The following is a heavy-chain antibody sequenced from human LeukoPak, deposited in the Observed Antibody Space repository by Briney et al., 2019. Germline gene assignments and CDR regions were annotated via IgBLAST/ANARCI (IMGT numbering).Heavy chain of an antibody. CDR1: GFTFSSYW. CDR3: ARKYYYGSGSYSPFDY. J-gene: IGHJ4*02. CDR2: ISSSSSYI. V-gene: IGHV3-21*01. D-gene: IGHD3-10*01. Sequence: GGSLRLSCAASGFTFSSYWMSWVRQAPGKGLEWVSSISSSSSYIYYADSVKGRFTISRDNAKNSLYLQMNSLRAEDTAVYYCARKYYYGSGSYSPFDYWGQGTLVTVSS.